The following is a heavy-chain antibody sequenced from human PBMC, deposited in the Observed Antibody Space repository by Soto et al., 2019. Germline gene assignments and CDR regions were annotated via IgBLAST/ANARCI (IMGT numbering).Heavy chain of an antibody. CDR1: GGSISSGGYY. CDR2: IYYSGST. Sequence: SETLSLTCTVSGGSISSGGYYWSWIRQHPGKGLEWIRYIYYSGSTYYNPSLKSRVTISVDTSKNQFSLKLSSVTAADTAVYYCARDTSNYLNWFDPWGQGTLVTVSS. V-gene: IGHV4-31*03. CDR3: ARDTSNYLNWFDP. J-gene: IGHJ5*02. D-gene: IGHD4-4*01.